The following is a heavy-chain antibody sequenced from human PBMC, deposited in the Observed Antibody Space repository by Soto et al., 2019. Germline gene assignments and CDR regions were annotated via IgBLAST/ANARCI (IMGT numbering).Heavy chain of an antibody. Sequence: SETLSLTCAVSGGSISSTNWWSWVRQPPGKGLEWIGEIYHSGSTNYNPSLKSRVTISVDKSKNQISLKLSSMTAADTAVYYCARDLLWFGESYYGMDVWGQGTTVTVSS. CDR3: ARDLLWFGESYYGMDV. CDR1: GGSISSTNW. V-gene: IGHV4-4*02. CDR2: IYHSGST. D-gene: IGHD3-10*01. J-gene: IGHJ6*02.